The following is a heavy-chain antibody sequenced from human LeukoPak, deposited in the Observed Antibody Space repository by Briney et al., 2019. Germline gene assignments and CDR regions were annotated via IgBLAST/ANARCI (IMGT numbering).Heavy chain of an antibody. J-gene: IGHJ3*02. V-gene: IGHV5-51*01. Sequence: GEPLKISCQRSGYTFPTHWSGWVGQMPGKGLGWWGIIYPADSGTRYCPAFQAKVSISANKYIRNAQRQRSSLKASDTAMYYCARYYDSSGYYPGGAFDIWGQGTMVTVSS. CDR1: GYTFPTHW. CDR2: IYPADSGT. D-gene: IGHD3-22*01. CDR3: ARYYDSSGYYPGGAFDI.